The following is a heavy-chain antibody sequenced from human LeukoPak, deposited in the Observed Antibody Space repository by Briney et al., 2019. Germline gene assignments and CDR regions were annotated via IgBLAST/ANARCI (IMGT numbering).Heavy chain of an antibody. CDR2: IRYDGSNK. CDR1: GFTFSSYG. CDR3: AKGTYYYGSGSYSFDY. V-gene: IGHV3-30*02. J-gene: IGHJ4*02. Sequence: GRSLRLSCAASGFTFSSYGMHWVRQAPGKGLEWVAFIRYDGSNKYYADSAKGRFTISRENSKNTLYLQMNSLRAEDTALYYCAKGTYYYGSGSYSFDYWGQGTLVTVSS. D-gene: IGHD3-10*01.